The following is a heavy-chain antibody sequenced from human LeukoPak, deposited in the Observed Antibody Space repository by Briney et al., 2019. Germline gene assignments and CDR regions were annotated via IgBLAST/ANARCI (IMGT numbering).Heavy chain of an antibody. J-gene: IGHJ3*02. Sequence: GSSVKVSCKASGGTFSSYAISWVRQAPGQGLEWMGGIIPIFGTANYAQKFQGRVAITADESTSTAYMELSSLRSEDTAVYYCARALEVVWSGYYGAFDIWGQGTMVTVSS. D-gene: IGHD3-3*01. V-gene: IGHV1-69*01. CDR2: IIPIFGTA. CDR1: GGTFSSYA. CDR3: ARALEVVWSGYYGAFDI.